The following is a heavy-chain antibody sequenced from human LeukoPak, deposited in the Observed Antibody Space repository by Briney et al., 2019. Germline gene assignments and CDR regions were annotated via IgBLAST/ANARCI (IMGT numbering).Heavy chain of an antibody. D-gene: IGHD5-18*01. CDR3: ARGIRAYSYYYYYGMDV. J-gene: IGHJ6*02. Sequence: SETLSLTCTVSGGSISSYYWSWIRQPPGKGLEWIGYIYYSGSTNYNPSLKSRVTISVDTSKNQFSLKLSSVTAADTAVYYCARGIRAYSYYYYYGMDVWGQGTTVTVSS. CDR1: GGSISSYY. CDR2: IYYSGST. V-gene: IGHV4-59*08.